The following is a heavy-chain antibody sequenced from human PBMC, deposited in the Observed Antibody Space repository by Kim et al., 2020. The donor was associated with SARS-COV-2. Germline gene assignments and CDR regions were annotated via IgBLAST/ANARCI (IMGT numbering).Heavy chain of an antibody. Sequence: SKPALKRRVTLSVNTSKNQFSLTRNSVSAADTAVYYCARDVTPSTFAFDIWGQGTMVTVSS. V-gene: IGHV4-31*02. D-gene: IGHD5-18*01. CDR3: ARDVTPSTFAFDI. J-gene: IGHJ3*02.